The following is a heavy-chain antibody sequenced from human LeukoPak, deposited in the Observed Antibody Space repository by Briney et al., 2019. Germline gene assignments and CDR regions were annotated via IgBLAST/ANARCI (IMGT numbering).Heavy chain of an antibody. D-gene: IGHD3-22*01. J-gene: IGHJ4*02. CDR2: ISGSGGST. Sequence: GGSLRLSCAASGFTFSSYAMSWVRQAPGKGLEWVSAISGSGGSTYYADSVKGRFTISRGNSKNTLYLQMNSLRAENTAVYYCAKVVRDDNFDYWGQGTLVTVSS. V-gene: IGHV3-23*01. CDR1: GFTFSSYA. CDR3: AKVVRDDNFDY.